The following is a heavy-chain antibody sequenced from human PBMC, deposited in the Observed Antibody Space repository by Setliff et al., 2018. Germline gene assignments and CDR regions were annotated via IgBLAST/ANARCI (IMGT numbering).Heavy chain of an antibody. V-gene: IGHV1-69*05. J-gene: IGHJ6*03. Sequence: SVKVSCKASGGTFSSYGVSWVRQAPEQGLEWMGGINPIFGTANYAQKFQGRLTVTTDESTNTAYMELSSLSSEDTAVYYCARVFDSSSSPYNYYYYMDVWGKGTTVTVSS. CDR3: ARVFDSSSSPYNYYYYMDV. D-gene: IGHD6-6*01. CDR1: GGTFSSYG. CDR2: INPIFGTA.